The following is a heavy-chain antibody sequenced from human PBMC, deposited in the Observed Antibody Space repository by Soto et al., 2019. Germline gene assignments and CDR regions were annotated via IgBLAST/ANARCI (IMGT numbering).Heavy chain of an antibody. CDR3: AKDAVANNGVCEAFDM. CDR1: GFSFRSYA. V-gene: IGHV3-23*01. Sequence: EVQLLESGGGLVQPGGSLRLSCAASGFSFRSYAMSWVRQAPGKGLEWVSGLVGSGGDINYADSVKGRFTVSRDNSRNRLYLQMTSLREEDTAVYYCAKDAVANNGVCEAFDMWGQGTKVIVSS. J-gene: IGHJ3*02. D-gene: IGHD2-8*01. CDR2: LVGSGGDI.